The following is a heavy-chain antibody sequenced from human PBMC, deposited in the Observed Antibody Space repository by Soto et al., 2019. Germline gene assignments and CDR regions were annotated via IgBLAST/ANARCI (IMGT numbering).Heavy chain of an antibody. D-gene: IGHD3-10*01. CDR2: INPNSGGT. CDR1: GYSFTGYY. J-gene: IGHJ4*02. Sequence: GAPVKVSCKASGYSFTGYYMHWVRQAPGQGLEWMGWINPNSGGTNYAQKFQGRVTMTRDTSISTAYMELSRLRSDDTAVYFCARPILLWFGGFDYWGQGTPVTVSS. V-gene: IGHV1-2*02. CDR3: ARPILLWFGGFDY.